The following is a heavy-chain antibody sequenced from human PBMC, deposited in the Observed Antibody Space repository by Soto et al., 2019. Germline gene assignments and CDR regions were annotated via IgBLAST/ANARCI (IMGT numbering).Heavy chain of an antibody. CDR3: AKDLLHSSGWYDYSN. Sequence: PGGSRRLSCAASGCTFDDYAMHWVRQAPGKGLEWVSGISWNSASIAYADSVKGRFTISRDNAKNSLYLQMNSLRAEDTALYYCAKDLLHSSGWYDYSNWGQGTLVTVSS. CDR1: GCTFDDYA. CDR2: ISWNSASI. V-gene: IGHV3-9*01. D-gene: IGHD6-19*01. J-gene: IGHJ4*02.